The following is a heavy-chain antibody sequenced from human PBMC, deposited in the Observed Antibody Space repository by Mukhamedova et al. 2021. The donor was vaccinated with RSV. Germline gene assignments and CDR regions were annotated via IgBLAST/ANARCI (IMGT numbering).Heavy chain of an antibody. CDR3: ASTMYSSGWFSFAY. J-gene: IGHJ4*02. CDR2: INSDGSST. D-gene: IGHD6-19*01. Sequence: VRQAPGKGLVWVSRINSDGSSTSYADSVKGRFTISRDNAKNTLYLQMNSLRAEDTAVYYCASTMYSSGWFSFAYWGPGTPVPVSS. V-gene: IGHV3-74*01.